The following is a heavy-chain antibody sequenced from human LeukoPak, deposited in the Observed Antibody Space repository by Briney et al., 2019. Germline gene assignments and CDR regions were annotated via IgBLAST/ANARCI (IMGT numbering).Heavy chain of an antibody. CDR3: ARRYSYSTLPDY. Sequence: SETLSLTCSVSGGSISSNGYYWGWIRQPPGKGLEWIGSIYYSGSTYYNPSLKSRVTISVDTSKNQFSLKLSSVTAADTAVYYCARRYSYSTLPDYWGQGTLVTVSS. D-gene: IGHD6-13*01. CDR1: GGSISSNGYY. CDR2: IYYSGST. J-gene: IGHJ4*02. V-gene: IGHV4-39*01.